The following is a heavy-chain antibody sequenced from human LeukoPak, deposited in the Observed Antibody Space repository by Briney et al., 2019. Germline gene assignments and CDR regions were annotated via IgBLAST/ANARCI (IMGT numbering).Heavy chain of an antibody. Sequence: GGSLRLSCAASGFSFSNYALHWVRQAPGKGLEWVAVISYDASNKYYADSVKGRFTISRDNSKNTMFLQMNSLRPDDTAVYYCARDRGPLWFGELLSRLQAFDIWGQGTMVTVSS. V-gene: IGHV3-30*04. D-gene: IGHD3-10*01. J-gene: IGHJ3*02. CDR3: ARDRGPLWFGELLSRLQAFDI. CDR2: ISYDASNK. CDR1: GFSFSNYA.